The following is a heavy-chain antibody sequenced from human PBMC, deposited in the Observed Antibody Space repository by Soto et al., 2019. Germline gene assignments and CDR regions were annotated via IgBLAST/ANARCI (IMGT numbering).Heavy chain of an antibody. Sequence: PSETLSLTCTVSGGSITDYSWVWIRQPAGKGLEWIGRIFSSGSTNYNPSLKGRITMALDTSKNQFSLKLNSATATDTAVYFCARDQGVVVTADNWFDHWGQGTLVTVSS. D-gene: IGHD2-21*02. J-gene: IGHJ5*02. CDR3: ARDQGVVVTADNWFDH. V-gene: IGHV4-4*07. CDR1: GGSITDYS. CDR2: IFSSGST.